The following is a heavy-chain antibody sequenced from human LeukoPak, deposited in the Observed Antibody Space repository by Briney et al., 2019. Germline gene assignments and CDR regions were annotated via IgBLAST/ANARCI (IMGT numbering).Heavy chain of an antibody. Sequence: GGSLRLSCATSGFNFSDSRMSWVRQAPGKGLQWVANINRDGTEKHFLDSVEGRFTISRDNAKKSLYLQMSSLRPQDTALYFCVRGDWYFESWGQGTLVTVSS. D-gene: IGHD2-21*01. J-gene: IGHJ4*02. CDR3: VRGDWYFES. V-gene: IGHV3-7*04. CDR1: GFNFSDSR. CDR2: INRDGTEK.